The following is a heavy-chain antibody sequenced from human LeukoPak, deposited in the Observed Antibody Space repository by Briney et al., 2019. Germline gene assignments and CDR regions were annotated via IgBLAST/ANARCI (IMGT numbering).Heavy chain of an antibody. CDR3: ARETAHCGGDCFDY. D-gene: IGHD2-21*01. Sequence: PGGSLRLSCAASGFTFSTYEFNWVRQAPGKGLEWVAYIGVGGNSIYYADSVRGRFTTSRDNAQNSLYLEMSSLRVEDTALYYCARETAHCGGDCFDYWGQGTLVTVSS. CDR1: GFTFSTYE. V-gene: IGHV3-48*03. CDR2: IGVGGNSI. J-gene: IGHJ4*02.